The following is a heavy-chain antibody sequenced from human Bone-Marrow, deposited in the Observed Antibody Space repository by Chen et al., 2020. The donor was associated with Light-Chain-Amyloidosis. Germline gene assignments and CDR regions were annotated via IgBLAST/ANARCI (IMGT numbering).Heavy chain of an antibody. CDR2: IRSTPYGGTT. Sequence: EVQLVESGGGLVQRGRCLRLSCTAAGFTCGDDALNWVRQAPGKGLEWIGFIRSTPYGGTTAYAATVEGRFTISRDDSISIAYLQLNSLKTEDTAIYFCTREAYCGGDCYNASDIWGQGTMVTVSS. J-gene: IGHJ3*02. CDR1: GFTCGDDA. CDR3: TREAYCGGDCYNASDI. V-gene: IGHV3-49*04. D-gene: IGHD2-21*02.